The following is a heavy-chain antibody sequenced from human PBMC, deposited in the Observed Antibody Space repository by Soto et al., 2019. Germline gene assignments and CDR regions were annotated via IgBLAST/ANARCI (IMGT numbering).Heavy chain of an antibody. J-gene: IGHJ4*02. V-gene: IGHV4-39*07. Sequence: PSETLSLTCTVSGGSLSSSSYYWGWIRQPPGKGLEWIGSIFYSGSTYYNPSLRSRVTISVDTSKNQFSLKLSSVTAADTAVYYCARDSYGSSYWGQGTLVTVSS. CDR1: GGSLSSSSYY. CDR2: IFYSGST. D-gene: IGHD5-18*01. CDR3: ARDSYGSSY.